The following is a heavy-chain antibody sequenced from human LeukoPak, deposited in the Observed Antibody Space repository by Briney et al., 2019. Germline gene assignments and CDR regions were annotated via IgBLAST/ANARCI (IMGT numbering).Heavy chain of an antibody. CDR2: IYYSGST. V-gene: IGHV4-39*07. CDR3: VAPASARYNWFDP. J-gene: IGHJ5*02. CDR1: GGSISSSSYY. Sequence: SETLSLTCTVSGGSISSSSYYWGWIRQPPGKGLEWIGSIYYSGSTYYNPSLKSRVTISVDTSKNQFSLKLSSVTAADTAVTMIVAPASARYNWFDPWGQGTLVTVPS. D-gene: IGHD3-22*01.